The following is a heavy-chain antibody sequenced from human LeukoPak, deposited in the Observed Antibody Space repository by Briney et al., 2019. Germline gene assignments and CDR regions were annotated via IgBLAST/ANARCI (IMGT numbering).Heavy chain of an antibody. D-gene: IGHD3-3*01. CDR1: GYTFTSYG. Sequence: WASVEVSCKASGYTFTSYGISWVRQAPGQGLEWMGGIIPVFGTANYAQKFQGRVTITADESTSTAYMELSSLRSEDTAVYYCARGAGRGYDFWSGYPNLYWGQGTLVTVSS. J-gene: IGHJ4*02. CDR2: IIPVFGTA. V-gene: IGHV1-69*13. CDR3: ARGAGRGYDFWSGYPNLY.